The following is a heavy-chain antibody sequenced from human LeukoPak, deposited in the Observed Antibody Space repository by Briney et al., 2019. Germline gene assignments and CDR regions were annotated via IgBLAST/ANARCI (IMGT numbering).Heavy chain of an antibody. J-gene: IGHJ4*02. CDR1: GFTFSSYA. V-gene: IGHV3-30-3*01. CDR3: ARGAPKGHYYDSSGY. CDR2: ISYDGSNK. Sequence: PGRSLRLSCAASGFTFSSYAMHWVRQAPGKGLEWVAVISYDGSNKYYADSVKGRFTISRDNSKNTLYLQMNSLRAEDTAVNYCARGAPKGHYYDSSGYWGQGTLVTVSS. D-gene: IGHD3-22*01.